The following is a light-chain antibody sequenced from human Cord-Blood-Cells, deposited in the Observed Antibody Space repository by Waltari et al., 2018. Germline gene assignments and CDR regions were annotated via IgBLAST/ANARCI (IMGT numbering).Light chain of an antibody. Sequence: QSALTQPASVSGSPGQSITISCTGTSSDVGSYNLVSWYQQPPGKAPKLMMYEGSKRXSGXXTLXXXSKSGNTAXXTISXLQAEDEADYYCCSYAGSSTPWVFGGGTKLTVL. CDR1: SSDVGSYNL. CDR3: CSYAGSSTPWV. CDR2: EGS. J-gene: IGLJ3*02. V-gene: IGLV2-23*01.